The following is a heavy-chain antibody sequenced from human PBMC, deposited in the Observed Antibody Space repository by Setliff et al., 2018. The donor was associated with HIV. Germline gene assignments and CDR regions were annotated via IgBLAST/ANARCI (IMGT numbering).Heavy chain of an antibody. CDR1: GYSFTAYG. V-gene: IGHV1-18*01. J-gene: IGHJ4*02. D-gene: IGHD2-21*02. CDR3: ALLNHIVVVTALLPGDY. Sequence: GASVKVSCKASGYSFTAYGISWVRQAPGQGFEWMGWLNIDSGHTNFAQKFQDRVTVMTDTSTNTTYMELRGLRSDDTATYYCALLNHIVVVTALLPGDYWGQGTPVTVSS. CDR2: LNIDSGHT.